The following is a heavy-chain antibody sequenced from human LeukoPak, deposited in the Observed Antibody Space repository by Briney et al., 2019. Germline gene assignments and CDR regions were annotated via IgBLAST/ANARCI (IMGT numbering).Heavy chain of an antibody. Sequence: GGSLRLSCAASGFTFSSFWMHWVRQVPGKGLVWVSGINSDGSRASYADSVKGRFTISRDNAKNSLYLQMNSLRAEDTAVYYCAKVSDDFLTGDYSWVRPYYFDYWGQGTLVTVSS. CDR2: INSDGSRA. D-gene: IGHD3-9*01. CDR1: GFTFSSFW. V-gene: IGHV3-74*01. J-gene: IGHJ4*02. CDR3: AKVSDDFLTGDYSWVRPYYFDY.